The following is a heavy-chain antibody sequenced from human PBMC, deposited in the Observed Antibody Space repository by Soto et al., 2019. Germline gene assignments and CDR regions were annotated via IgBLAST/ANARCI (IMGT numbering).Heavy chain of an antibody. J-gene: IGHJ6*02. D-gene: IGHD4-17*01. Sequence: SETVSLTCTVSGGSISSSSYYWGWIRQPPGKGLEWIGSIYYSGSTYYNPSLKSRVTISVDTSKNQFSLKLSSVTAADTAVYYCARGSEYGDYFYYYYGMDVWGQGTTVTVSS. CDR1: GGSISSSSYY. V-gene: IGHV4-39*01. CDR2: IYYSGST. CDR3: ARGSEYGDYFYYYYGMDV.